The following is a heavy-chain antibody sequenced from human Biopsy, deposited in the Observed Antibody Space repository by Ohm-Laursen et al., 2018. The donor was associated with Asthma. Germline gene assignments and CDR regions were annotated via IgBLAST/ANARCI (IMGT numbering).Heavy chain of an antibody. D-gene: IGHD4-23*01. Sequence: SLRLSCAASGFTFSIYDIRWVRQAPGKGLEWVAVISCDGGNKFYGDSVKGRFTLSRDNSRNTLYLQMNSLRVEDTAIYYCARTHERWTSIQDDALDIWGQGTMVIVSS. J-gene: IGHJ3*02. CDR2: ISCDGGNK. CDR1: GFTFSIYD. V-gene: IGHV3-30*03. CDR3: ARTHERWTSIQDDALDI.